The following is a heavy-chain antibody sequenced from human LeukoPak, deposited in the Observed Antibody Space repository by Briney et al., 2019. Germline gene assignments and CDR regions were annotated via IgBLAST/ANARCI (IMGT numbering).Heavy chain of an antibody. CDR1: GGSFSGYY. CDR3: ARENSGSYRELDY. Sequence: SETLSLTCAVYGGSFSGYYWSWIRQPAGKGLEWIGRIYTSGSTNYNPSLKSRVTMSVDTSKNQFSLKLSSVTAADTAVFYCARENSGSYRELDYWGQGTLVTVSS. D-gene: IGHD1-26*01. J-gene: IGHJ4*02. V-gene: IGHV4-4*07. CDR2: IYTSGST.